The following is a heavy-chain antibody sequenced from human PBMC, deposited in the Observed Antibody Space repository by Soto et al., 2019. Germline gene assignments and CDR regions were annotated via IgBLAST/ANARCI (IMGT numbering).Heavy chain of an antibody. Sequence: VGSLRLSGAASGFTFSSYAMSWVRQAPGKGLEWVSVISGSGVSTYYADSVKGRFTISRDKSKNTLYLQMNSLRAEDTAVYFCAKDMEMTGSCTNGLCWTLDYWGPGTLVTVSS. J-gene: IGHJ4*02. CDR2: ISGSGVST. V-gene: IGHV3-23*01. CDR3: AKDMEMTGSCTNGLCWTLDY. D-gene: IGHD2-8*01. CDR1: GFTFSSYA.